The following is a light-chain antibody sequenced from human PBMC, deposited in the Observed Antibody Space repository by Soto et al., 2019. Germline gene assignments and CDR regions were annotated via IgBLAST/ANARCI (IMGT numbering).Light chain of an antibody. J-gene: IGKJ1*01. CDR3: DQYNTFWT. CDR1: QTISSW. CDR2: DAS. Sequence: QVSKSPSTLSATLGDRVTITCRASQTISSWLAWYQQKPGKAPKLLIYDASNLQSGVPSRFSGSGSGTEFTLTIISLQPDDIATYSGDQYNTFWTFGQGAKV. V-gene: IGKV1-5*01.